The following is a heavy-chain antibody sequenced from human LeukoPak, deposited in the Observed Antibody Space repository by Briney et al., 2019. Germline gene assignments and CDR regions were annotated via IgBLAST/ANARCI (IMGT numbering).Heavy chain of an antibody. CDR2: IAYNGNT. Sequence: SETLSLTCSVSGGSINGYYWKWIRQPPGMGLEWIGYIAYNGNTNYSPSLKSRVTMSIDTSKNQFSLKLPSVTAADTAVYYCARAGTSGWYGESWGRGILVTVSS. D-gene: IGHD6-19*01. J-gene: IGHJ5*02. V-gene: IGHV4-59*01. CDR3: ARAGTSGWYGES. CDR1: GGSINGYY.